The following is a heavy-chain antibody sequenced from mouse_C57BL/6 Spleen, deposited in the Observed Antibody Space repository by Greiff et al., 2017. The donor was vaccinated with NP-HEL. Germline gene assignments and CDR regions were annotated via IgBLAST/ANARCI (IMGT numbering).Heavy chain of an antibody. V-gene: IGHV2-3*01. CDR3: AKWGAY. J-gene: IGHJ3*01. CDR1: GFSLTSYG. Sequence: QVQLQQSGPGLVAPSQSLSITCTVSGFSLTSYGVSWVRQPPGKGLEWLGVIWGDASTYYPSDPISILSISKDNSKSQVVVNMNSRQTDDTATYDCAKWGAYWGQGTLVTVSA. CDR2: IWGDAST.